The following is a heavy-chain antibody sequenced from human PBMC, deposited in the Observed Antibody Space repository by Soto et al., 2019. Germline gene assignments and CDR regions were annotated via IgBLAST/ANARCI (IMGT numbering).Heavy chain of an antibody. J-gene: IGHJ4*02. CDR2: IFAIEST. D-gene: IGHD5-18*01. V-gene: IGHV4-4*07. CDR1: GGSLNTFY. CDR3: AGEGSYSYCKLAHGMQLWSLDF. Sequence: SDPLSLTCPVSGGSLNTFYWSCVPQPAGTGLEWIGRIFAIESTSFNPSLDSRVSMSVVTTKNHFSLDLCSVTAADMVVYYCAGEGSYSYCKLAHGMQLWSLDFWGQGALVTVSS.